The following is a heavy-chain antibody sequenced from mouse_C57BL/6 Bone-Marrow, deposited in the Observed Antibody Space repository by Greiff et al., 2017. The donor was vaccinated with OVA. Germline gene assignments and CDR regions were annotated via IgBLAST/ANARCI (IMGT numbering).Heavy chain of an antibody. CDR1: GIDFSRYW. V-gene: IGHV4-1*01. CDR2: INPDSSTI. D-gene: IGHD1-1*01. CDR3: ARDGLITTVVPFAY. J-gene: IGHJ3*01. Sequence: DVKLQESGGGLVQPGGSLKLSCAASGIDFSRYWMSWVRRAPGKGLEWIGEINPDSSTINYAPSLKDKFIISRDNAKNTLYLQMSKVRSEDTALYYCARDGLITTVVPFAYWGQGTLVTVSA.